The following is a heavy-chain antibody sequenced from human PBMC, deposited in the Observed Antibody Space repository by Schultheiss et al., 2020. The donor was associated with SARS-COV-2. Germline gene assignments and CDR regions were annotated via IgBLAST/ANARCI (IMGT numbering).Heavy chain of an antibody. J-gene: IGHJ6*02. CDR1: GFTFRTYG. Sequence: ASVKVSCETSGFTFRTYGISWVRQAPGQGLEWMGWISAYNGNTNYAQKFQGWVTMTRDTSISTAYMELSRLRSDDTAVYYCARHRGRGISGVIIPSALDVWGQGTTVTGSS. CDR2: ISAYNGNT. V-gene: IGHV1-18*04. D-gene: IGHD3-3*01. CDR3: ARHRGRGISGVIIPSALDV.